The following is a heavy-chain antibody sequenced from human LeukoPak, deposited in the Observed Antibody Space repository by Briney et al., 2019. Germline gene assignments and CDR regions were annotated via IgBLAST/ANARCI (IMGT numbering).Heavy chain of an antibody. V-gene: IGHV3-49*04. CDR1: GFTFSSYS. Sequence: QPGGSLRLSCAASGFTFSSYSMNWVRQAPGKGLEWVGFIRSKAYGGTTEYAASVKGRFTISRDDSKSIAYLQMNSLKTEDTAVYYCTRRSYWGQGTLVTVSS. CDR2: IRSKAYGGTT. J-gene: IGHJ4*02. CDR3: TRRSY.